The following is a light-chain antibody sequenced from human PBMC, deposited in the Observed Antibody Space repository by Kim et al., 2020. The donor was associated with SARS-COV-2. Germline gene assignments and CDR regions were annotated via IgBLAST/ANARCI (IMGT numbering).Light chain of an antibody. V-gene: IGKV3-20*01. CDR1: QSVSSSY. CDR2: NAS. J-gene: IGKJ4*01. CDR3: HQYGNSPHT. Sequence: SPGERAPPSCRASQSVSSSYLAWYQQKPGQAPRPLIYNASRRPTGIPDRFSGSGSGTDFTLTISRLEPDDFAVYYCHQYGNSPHTFGGGTKVDIK.